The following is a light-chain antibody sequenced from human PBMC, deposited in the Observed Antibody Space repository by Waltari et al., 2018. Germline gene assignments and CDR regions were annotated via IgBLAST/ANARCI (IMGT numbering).Light chain of an antibody. CDR1: QGISSY. V-gene: IGKV1-8*01. CDR3: QQYYSYLGT. CDR2: AAS. J-gene: IGKJ1*01. Sequence: AIRITQSPSSLSASTGHRVTITCRASQGISSYLAWYQQKPGKAPKLLIYAASTLQSGVPSRFSGSGSGTDFTLTISCLQSEDFATYYCQQYYSYLGTFGQGTKVEIK.